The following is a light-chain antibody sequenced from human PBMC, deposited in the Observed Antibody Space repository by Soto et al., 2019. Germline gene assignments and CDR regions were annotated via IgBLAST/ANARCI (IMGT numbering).Light chain of an antibody. J-gene: IGLJ1*01. CDR3: QSFDSRLSCYV. V-gene: IGLV1-40*01. CDR1: KSDIGAGYD. Sequence: QTVVTQPPSVSGAPGQRVTISCTGSKSDIGAGYDVHWYQQFPGAAPKLLIYGNTNRPSGVPDRFSGSRSDTSASLAITGLQAEDEADYFCQSFDSRLSCYVFGTGTKVTVL. CDR2: GNT.